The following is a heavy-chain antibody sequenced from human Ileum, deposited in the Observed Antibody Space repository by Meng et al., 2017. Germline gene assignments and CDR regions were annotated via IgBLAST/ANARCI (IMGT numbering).Heavy chain of an antibody. CDR3: VRHGGKYFDS. J-gene: IGHJ4*02. CDR2: IYLARSP. Sequence: HAQRPCRGPGLVGPSGTLSPHCTVSGGSISSTFDWSWVRQSPGKGLEWIGQIYLARSPNYNPSLESRVTISVDKSKNQFSLRLTSVTAADTAIFYCVRHGGKYFDSWGQGTLVTVSS. V-gene: IGHV4-4*02. D-gene: IGHD2-15*01. CDR1: GGSISSTFD.